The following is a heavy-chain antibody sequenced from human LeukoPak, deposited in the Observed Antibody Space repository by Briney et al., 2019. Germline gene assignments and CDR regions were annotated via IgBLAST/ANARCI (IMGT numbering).Heavy chain of an antibody. CDR2: IYHSGST. CDR3: ARGIAAAAKQGGFDF. V-gene: IGHV4-30-2*01. CDR1: GGSISSGGYS. J-gene: IGHJ4*02. D-gene: IGHD6-13*01. Sequence: NPSETLSLTCAVSGGSISSGGYSWSWIRQPPGKGLEWIGYIYHSGSTYYNPSLKSRVTISVDRSKNQFSLKLNSVTAADTAVYYCARGIAAAAKQGGFDFWGQGTLVTVSS.